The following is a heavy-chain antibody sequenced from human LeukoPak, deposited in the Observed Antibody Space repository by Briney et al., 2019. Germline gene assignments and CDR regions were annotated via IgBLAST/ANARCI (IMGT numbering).Heavy chain of an antibody. D-gene: IGHD1-26*01. CDR3: ATPSRGYYYGMDV. CDR1: GYTFTGYY. CDR2: INPNSGGT. J-gene: IGHJ6*02. Sequence: ASVKVSCKASGYTFTGYYMHWVRHAPGQGLEWMGWINPNSGGTNYAQKFQGRVTMTRDTSITTAYMELSSLTSDDTAVYYCATPSRGYYYGMDVWGQGTTVTVSS. V-gene: IGHV1-2*02.